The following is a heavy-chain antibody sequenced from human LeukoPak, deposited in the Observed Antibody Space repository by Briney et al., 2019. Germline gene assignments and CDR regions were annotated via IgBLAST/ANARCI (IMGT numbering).Heavy chain of an antibody. CDR1: GFTFSSYG. Sequence: PGGSLRLSCAASGFTFSSYGMHWVRQAPGKGLEWVAVISYDGSNKYYADSVKGRFTISRDNSKNTLYLQMNSLRAGDTAVYYCAKDGSSSGMDVWGQGTTVTVSS. CDR3: AKDGSSSGMDV. J-gene: IGHJ6*02. CDR2: ISYDGSNK. V-gene: IGHV3-30*18.